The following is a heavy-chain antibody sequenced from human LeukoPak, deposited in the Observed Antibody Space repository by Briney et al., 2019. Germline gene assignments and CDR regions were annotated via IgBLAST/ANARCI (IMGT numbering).Heavy chain of an antibody. V-gene: IGHV1-2*02. Sequence: ASVKVSCKXSGYTFIGYYMHWVRQAPGQGLEWMGWINPNSGDTKYAQKFQGRVTMTRDTSISTAYMELSRLRSDDTAVYYCARDSGYDYWGQGTLVTVSS. CDR3: ARDSGYDY. CDR2: INPNSGDT. J-gene: IGHJ4*02. D-gene: IGHD5-12*01. CDR1: GYTFIGYY.